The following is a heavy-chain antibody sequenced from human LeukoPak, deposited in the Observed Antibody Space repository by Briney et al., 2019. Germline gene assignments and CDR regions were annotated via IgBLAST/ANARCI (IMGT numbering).Heavy chain of an antibody. CDR1: GGSISSGGYS. V-gene: IGHV4-61*08. Sequence: SETLSLTCAVSGGSISSGGYSWSWIRQPPGKGLEWIGNIYYSGSTNYNPSLKSRVTILLDTSKNQFSLKLRSVTAADTAMYYCARGPLYGSASYYFDYWGQGILVTVSS. J-gene: IGHJ4*02. D-gene: IGHD3-10*01. CDR2: IYYSGST. CDR3: ARGPLYGSASYYFDY.